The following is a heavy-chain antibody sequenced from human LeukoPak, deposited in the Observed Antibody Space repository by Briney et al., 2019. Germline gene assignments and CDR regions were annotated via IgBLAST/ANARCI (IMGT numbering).Heavy chain of an antibody. D-gene: IGHD5-18*01. Sequence: PSETLSLTCTGSGGSISSYYWSWIRQPPGKGLEWIGYIYYSGSTNYNPSLKSRVTISVDTSKNQFSLKLSSVTAADTAVYYCARRGYSYGGYYYYYYMDVWGKGTTVTISS. J-gene: IGHJ6*03. CDR2: IYYSGST. V-gene: IGHV4-59*12. CDR3: ARRGYSYGGYYYYYYMDV. CDR1: GGSISSYY.